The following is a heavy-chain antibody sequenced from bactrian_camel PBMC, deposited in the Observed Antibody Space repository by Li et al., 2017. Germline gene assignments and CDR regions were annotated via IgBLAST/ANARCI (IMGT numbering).Heavy chain of an antibody. Sequence: VQLVESGGGSVQAGGSLRLSCVASGYTSSTYCMGWFRRAPGKEREGVAGIDSDGSTTYADSVKGRFTISQDNAKNTLYLQMNDLKPEDTAVYYCAANPTCRWYKSDSNVEGQGTQVTVSS. CDR1: GYTSSTYC. V-gene: IGHV3S53*01. CDR2: IDSDGST. D-gene: IGHD6*01. J-gene: IGHJ4*01.